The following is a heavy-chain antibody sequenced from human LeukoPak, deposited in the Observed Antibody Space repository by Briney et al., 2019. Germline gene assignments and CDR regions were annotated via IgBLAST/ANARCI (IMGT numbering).Heavy chain of an antibody. Sequence: SETLSLTCTVSGGSISSYFCSWIRQPAGKGLEWIGRMYTGASTNYNPSLKSRGTMSVDTSKIQFSLKLSSVTAADTAIYYCASGYYDTSGYSLFELWGQGTLITVSS. D-gene: IGHD3-22*01. J-gene: IGHJ4*02. CDR3: ASGYYDTSGYSLFEL. V-gene: IGHV4-4*07. CDR1: GGSISSYF. CDR2: MYTGAST.